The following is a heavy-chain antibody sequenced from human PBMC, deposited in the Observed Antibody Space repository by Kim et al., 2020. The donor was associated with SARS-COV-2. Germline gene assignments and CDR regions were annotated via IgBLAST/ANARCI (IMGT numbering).Heavy chain of an antibody. Sequence: GGSLRLSCSASGFTFSNYGMHWVRQAPGKGLEWVSALSKDGRDEQYLDSVKGRFTISRDNSKNTLFLQMNSLRAEDTAVYYCATGFFGSGPYYYGLDVWG. CDR2: LSKDGRDE. CDR1: GFTFSNYG. D-gene: IGHD3-10*01. V-gene: IGHV3-30*03. J-gene: IGHJ6*01. CDR3: ATGFFGSGPYYYGLDV.